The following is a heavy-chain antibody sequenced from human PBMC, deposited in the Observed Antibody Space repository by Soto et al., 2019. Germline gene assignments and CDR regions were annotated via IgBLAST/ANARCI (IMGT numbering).Heavy chain of an antibody. Sequence: GGSLRLSCAASGFTFSSYAMSWVRQAPGKGLEWVSAISGSGGSIYYADSVKGRFTISRDNSKNTLYLQMNSLRAEDTAVYYCAKSSFSGYYFDYWGQGTLVTVSS. J-gene: IGHJ4*02. CDR1: GFTFSSYA. CDR2: ISGSGGSI. CDR3: AKSSFSGYYFDY. D-gene: IGHD5-12*01. V-gene: IGHV3-23*01.